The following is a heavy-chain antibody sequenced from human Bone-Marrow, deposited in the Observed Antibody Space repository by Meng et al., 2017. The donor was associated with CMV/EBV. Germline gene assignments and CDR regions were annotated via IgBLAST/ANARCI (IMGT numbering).Heavy chain of an antibody. CDR3: AIVKRGTRWFDP. CDR1: RYTFTGYY. J-gene: IGHJ5*02. V-gene: IGHV1-2*02. CDR2: INPNSGGT. D-gene: IGHD1-1*01. Sequence: ASVKVSCKASRYTFTGYYMHWVRQAPGQGLEWMGWINPNSGGTNYAQKFQGRVTMTRDTSISTAYMELSRLRSDDTAVYYCAIVKRGTRWFDPWGQGTLVTVSS.